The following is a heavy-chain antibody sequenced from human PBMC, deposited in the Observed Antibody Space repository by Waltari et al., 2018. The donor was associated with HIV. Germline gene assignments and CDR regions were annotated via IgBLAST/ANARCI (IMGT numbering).Heavy chain of an antibody. Sequence: EVQLVESGGGLAQPGESMTLSRVASGFNLTDSVLHWFRQVPGQRPLWVSRLTKDGRNAIYADSVKGRFTISRDIAKNTLYLELRRVGVEDSGVYYCVRNEVWQRYHYFEHWGQGTLVTVSS. CDR1: GFNLTDSV. CDR2: LTKDGRNA. V-gene: IGHV3-74*01. CDR3: VRNEVWQRYHYFEH. J-gene: IGHJ1*01. D-gene: IGHD3-16*01.